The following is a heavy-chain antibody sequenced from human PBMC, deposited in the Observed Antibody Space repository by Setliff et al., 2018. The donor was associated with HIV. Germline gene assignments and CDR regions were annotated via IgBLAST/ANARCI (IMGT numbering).Heavy chain of an antibody. CDR2: IDHLGRT. CDR3: SNWNTTVDADS. CDR1: GGSISSGAYS. Sequence: SETLSLTCAVSGGSISSGAYSWTWIRQPPGRYLEWIGHIDHLGRTSYNPSLKSRVTMSLDTSKNQFSLNLNSVTAADTAVYYCSNWNTTVDADSWGQGTLVTVSS. V-gene: IGHV4-30-2*01. D-gene: IGHD1-1*01. J-gene: IGHJ4*02.